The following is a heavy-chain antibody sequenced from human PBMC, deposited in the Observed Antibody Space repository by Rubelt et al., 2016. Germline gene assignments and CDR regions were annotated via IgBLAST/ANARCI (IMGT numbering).Heavy chain of an antibody. CDR2: IYYSGST. CDR3: ARDMVYAITFDY. Sequence: GWIRQPPGKGLEWIGSIYYSGSTYYNPSLKSRVTISVDTSKNQFSLKLSSVTAADTAVYYCARDMVYAITFDYWGQGTLVTVSS. V-gene: IGHV4-39*07. J-gene: IGHJ4*02. D-gene: IGHD2-8*01.